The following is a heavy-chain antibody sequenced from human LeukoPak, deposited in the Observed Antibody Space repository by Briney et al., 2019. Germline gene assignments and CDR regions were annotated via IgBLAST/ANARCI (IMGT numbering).Heavy chain of an antibody. Sequence: GSLRLSCAASGFTFSSYSMNWIRQPPGKGLEWIGSIYYSGSTYYNPSLKSRVTISVDTSKNQFSLKLSSVTAADTAVYYCARDTGYYYDSSGRLHAFDIWGQGTMVTVSS. CDR3: ARDTGYYYDSSGRLHAFDI. CDR2: IYYSGST. CDR1: GFTFSSYS. V-gene: IGHV4-39*02. D-gene: IGHD3-22*01. J-gene: IGHJ3*02.